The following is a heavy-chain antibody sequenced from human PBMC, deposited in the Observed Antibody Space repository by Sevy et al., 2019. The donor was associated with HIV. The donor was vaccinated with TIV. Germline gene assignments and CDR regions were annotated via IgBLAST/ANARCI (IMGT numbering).Heavy chain of an antibody. D-gene: IGHD3-22*01. Sequence: GGSLRLSCAASGFTFSSYAMHWVRQAPGKGLEWVAVISYDGSNKYYADSVKGRFTISRDNSKNTLYLQMNSLRAEDTAVYYCARGEGSTYYYDSSGYLYAFDIWGQGTKVTVSS. V-gene: IGHV3-30-3*01. CDR1: GFTFSSYA. CDR2: ISYDGSNK. J-gene: IGHJ3*02. CDR3: ARGEGSTYYYDSSGYLYAFDI.